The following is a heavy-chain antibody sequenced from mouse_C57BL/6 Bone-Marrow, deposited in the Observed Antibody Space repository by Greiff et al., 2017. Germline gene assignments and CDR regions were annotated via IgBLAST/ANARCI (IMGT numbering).Heavy chain of an antibody. V-gene: IGHV1-85*01. CDR1: GYPFTSYG. J-gene: IGHJ1*03. Sequence: QVQLQQSGPELVKPGASVTLSCKASGYPFTSYGINWVKQRPGQGLEWIGWIYPRDGSTKYNEKFKGKATVTVDTSSSTAYMELHSLTSEASAVYFCARLECDGSSGDWYFDVWGTGTTVTVSS. CDR2: IYPRDGST. CDR3: ARLECDGSSGDWYFDV. D-gene: IGHD1-1*01.